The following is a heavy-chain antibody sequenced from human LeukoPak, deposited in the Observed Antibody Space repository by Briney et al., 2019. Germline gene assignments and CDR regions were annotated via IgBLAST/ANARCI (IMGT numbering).Heavy chain of an antibody. J-gene: IGHJ3*02. Sequence: GGSLRLSCAASGFTVSSNYMSWVRRAPGKGLEWVSVIYSGGSTYYADSVKGRFTISRDNSKNTLYLQMNSLRAEDTAVYYCASEAPHEYYYDSSGYRDAFDIWGQGTMVTVSS. CDR3: ASEAPHEYYYDSSGYRDAFDI. CDR2: IYSGGST. CDR1: GFTVSSNY. V-gene: IGHV3-66*01. D-gene: IGHD3-22*01.